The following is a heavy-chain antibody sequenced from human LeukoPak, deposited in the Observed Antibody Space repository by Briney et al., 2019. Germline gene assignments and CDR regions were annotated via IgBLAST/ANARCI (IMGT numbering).Heavy chain of an antibody. V-gene: IGHV3-23*01. D-gene: IGHD3-10*02. CDR1: GFTFRSLA. CDR3: AKDVRPGGGGMDV. J-gene: IGHJ6*02. Sequence: GGSLRLSCAASGFTFRSLAMNWVRQAPGKGLEWVSTISDNGRSTHYADSVKGRFTISRDNSKNTLSLQMNSLKVEDTAVYYCAKDVRPGGGGMDVWGQGPTVTVSS. CDR2: ISDNGRST.